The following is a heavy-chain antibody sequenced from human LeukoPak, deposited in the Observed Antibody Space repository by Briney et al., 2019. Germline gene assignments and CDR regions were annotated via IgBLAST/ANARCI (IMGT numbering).Heavy chain of an antibody. CDR3: ARAQGSLPGY. J-gene: IGHJ4*02. CDR1: GFTFDDYG. V-gene: IGHV3-74*01. Sequence: GGSLRLSCAASGFTFDDYGMSWVRHAPGKGLVWVSRINSDGSSTSYADSVKGRFTISRDNAKNTLYLQMNSLRAEDTAVYYCARAQGSLPGYWGQGTLVTVSS. CDR2: INSDGSST. D-gene: IGHD1-14*01.